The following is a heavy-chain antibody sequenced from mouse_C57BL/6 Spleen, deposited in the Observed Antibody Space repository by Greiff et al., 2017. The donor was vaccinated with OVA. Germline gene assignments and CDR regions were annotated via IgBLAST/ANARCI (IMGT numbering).Heavy chain of an antibody. J-gene: IGHJ4*01. CDR2: ISNLAYSI. D-gene: IGHD1-1*01. V-gene: IGHV5-15*01. CDR1: GFTFSDYG. CDR3: ARQGDYYGSSHYAMDY. Sequence: EVQVVESGGGLVQPGGSLKLSCAASGFTFSDYGMAWVRQAPRKGPEWVAFISNLAYSIYYADTVTGRFTISRENAKNTLYLEMSSLRSEDTAMYYCARQGDYYGSSHYAMDYWGQGTSVTVSS.